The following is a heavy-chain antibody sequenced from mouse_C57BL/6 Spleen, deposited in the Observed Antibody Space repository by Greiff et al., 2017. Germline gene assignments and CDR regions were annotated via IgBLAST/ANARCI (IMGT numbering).Heavy chain of an antibody. CDR2: IWGDGST. Sequence: VKLMESGPGLVAPSQSLSITCTVSGFSLTSYGVSWVRQPPGKGLEWLGVIWGDGSTNYHSALISRLSISKDNSKGQVFLQLNSRQTDDTATYYCAKPGLRQWYFGVWGTGTTVTVSS. V-gene: IGHV2-3*01. J-gene: IGHJ1*03. CDR1: GFSLTSYG. D-gene: IGHD2-4*01. CDR3: AKPGLRQWYFGV.